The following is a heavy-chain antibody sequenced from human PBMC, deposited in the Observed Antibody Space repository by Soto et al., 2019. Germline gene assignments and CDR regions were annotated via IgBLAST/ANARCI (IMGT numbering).Heavy chain of an antibody. D-gene: IGHD6-6*01. J-gene: IGHJ4*02. CDR3: AKDLRYSTSSPFDY. V-gene: IGHV3-9*01. CDR2: ISWNSGTI. CDR1: GFTFDDYA. Sequence: EVQLVESGGGLVQPGRSLRLACAASGFTFDDYAMHWVGQAPGKGLEWVSGISWNSGTIGYADSVKGRFTISRDTAKNSLYLQMNSLRAEDTALYYCAKDLRYSTSSPFDYWGQGTLVTVSS.